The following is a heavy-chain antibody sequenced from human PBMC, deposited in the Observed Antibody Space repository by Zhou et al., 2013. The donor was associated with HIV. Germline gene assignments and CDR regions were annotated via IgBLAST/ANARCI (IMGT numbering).Heavy chain of an antibody. Sequence: QVQLVQSGAEVKKPGSSVKVSCKASGGTFSSYAISWVRQAPGQGLEWMGGIIPIFGTANYAQKFQGRVTITTDESTSTAYMELSSLRSEDTAVYYCARDAHSQTTVVTNYYYYMDVWGKGDHGHRLL. CDR2: IIPIFGTA. CDR1: GGTFSSYA. CDR3: ARDAHSQTTVVTNYYYYMDV. V-gene: IGHV1-69*05. J-gene: IGHJ6*03. D-gene: IGHD4-17*01.